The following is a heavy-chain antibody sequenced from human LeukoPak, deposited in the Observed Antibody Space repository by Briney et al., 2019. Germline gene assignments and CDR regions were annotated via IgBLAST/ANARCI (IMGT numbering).Heavy chain of an antibody. Sequence: GGSLRLSCAASGFTVSSNYMNWVRQAPGKGLEWVSVIYSGGGTYYADSVKGRFTISRDNSKNTLYFQMNSLRPEDTAVYYCARGDKAEWYFDLWGRGTLVTVSS. V-gene: IGHV3-53*01. CDR1: GFTVSSNY. D-gene: IGHD5-24*01. CDR2: IYSGGGT. J-gene: IGHJ2*01. CDR3: ARGDKAEWYFDL.